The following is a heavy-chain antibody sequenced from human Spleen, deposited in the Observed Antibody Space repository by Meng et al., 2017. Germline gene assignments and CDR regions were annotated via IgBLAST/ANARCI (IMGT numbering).Heavy chain of an antibody. CDR2: INHSGST. J-gene: IGHJ4*02. CDR3: ARGPTTMAHDFDY. V-gene: IGHV4-34*01. Sequence: QLPQLGAGLLNPSETLSLTCVVPGGSFSDYYWSWIRQPPGKGLEWIGEINHSGSTNYNPSLESRATISVDTSQNNLSLKLSSVTAADSAVYYCARGPTTMAHDFDYWGQGTLVTVSS. D-gene: IGHD4-11*01. CDR1: GGSFSDYY.